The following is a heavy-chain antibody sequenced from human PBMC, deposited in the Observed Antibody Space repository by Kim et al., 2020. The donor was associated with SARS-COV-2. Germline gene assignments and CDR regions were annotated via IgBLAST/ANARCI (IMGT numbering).Heavy chain of an antibody. CDR2: LSYDGIAQ. V-gene: IGHV3-30-3*01. D-gene: IGHD2-2*01. J-gene: IGHJ4*02. CDR1: GFSMRTYA. Sequence: GGSLRLSCAASGFSMRTYALHWVRQAPGKGLEWVASLSYDGIAQYYAESVRGRFTISRDNSNNTLYLLMTSLRTDDTAVYYCARPDAFSPHLGFAKFWGQGTLVTVSS. CDR3: ARPDAFSPHLGFAKF.